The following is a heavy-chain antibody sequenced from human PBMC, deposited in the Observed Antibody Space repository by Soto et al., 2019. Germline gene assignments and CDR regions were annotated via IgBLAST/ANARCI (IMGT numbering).Heavy chain of an antibody. Sequence: PGGSLRLSCAASGFTFSNAWMNWVRQAPGKGLEWVGRIKSKTDGGTTDYAAPVKGRFTISRDDSKNTLYLQMNSLKTEDTAVYYCTTGTALYYYESSGYHRPRIDYWGQGTLVTVSS. CDR3: TTGTALYYYESSGYHRPRIDY. CDR2: IKSKTDGGTT. J-gene: IGHJ4*02. D-gene: IGHD3-22*01. CDR1: GFTFSNAW. V-gene: IGHV3-15*07.